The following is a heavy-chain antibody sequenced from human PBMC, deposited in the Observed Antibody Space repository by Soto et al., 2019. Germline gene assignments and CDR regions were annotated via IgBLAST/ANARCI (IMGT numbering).Heavy chain of an antibody. V-gene: IGHV4-39*01. J-gene: IGHJ5*02. Sequence: SETLSLTCTVSGGSISSSSYYWGWIRQPPGKGLEWIGSIYYSGYTYYNPSLKSRVTISVDTSKIQFSLKLSSVTAADTAVYYCARAKAPLYSSSWYWFDPWGQGTLVTVS. D-gene: IGHD6-13*01. CDR2: IYYSGYT. CDR1: GGSISSSSYY. CDR3: ARAKAPLYSSSWYWFDP.